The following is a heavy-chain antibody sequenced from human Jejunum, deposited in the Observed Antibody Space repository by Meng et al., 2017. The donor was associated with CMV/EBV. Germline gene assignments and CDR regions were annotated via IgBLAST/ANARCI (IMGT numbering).Heavy chain of an antibody. CDR2: ISAYNGNT. CDR3: ARWSGTYYDY. D-gene: IGHD1-26*01. CDR1: GFIFTSYA. V-gene: IGHV1-18*01. Sequence: QVQLVQSGAEVKKPGASVKVSCEASGFIFTSYAISWVRQAPGQGLQYMGWISAYNGNTNYAQELQGRVTMTTDTSTSTAYMELRSLRFDDTAVYYCARWSGTYYDYWGQGTLVTVSS. J-gene: IGHJ4*02.